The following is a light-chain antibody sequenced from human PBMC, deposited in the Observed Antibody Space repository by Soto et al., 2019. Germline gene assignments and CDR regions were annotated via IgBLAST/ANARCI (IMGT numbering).Light chain of an antibody. V-gene: IGKV3-15*01. J-gene: IGKJ1*01. CDR3: QPYNNWPRT. CDR1: QSVSRN. Sequence: EIVMTQSPATLSVSPGERATLSCRASQSVSRNLAWYQQNPGQAPRLIIYGASTRATGIPARFSGSGSVTEVTLTISSLQSEYFAVYYCQPYNNWPRTFGQGTKVEIK. CDR2: GAS.